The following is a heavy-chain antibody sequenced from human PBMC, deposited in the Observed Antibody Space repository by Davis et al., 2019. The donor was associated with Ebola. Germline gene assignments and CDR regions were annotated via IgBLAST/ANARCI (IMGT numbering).Heavy chain of an antibody. V-gene: IGHV3-53*01. Sequence: GGSLRLSCAASGFTVSSNYMSWVRQAPGKGLEWVSVIYSGGSTYYADSVKGRFTISRDNSKNTLYLQMNSLRAEDTAVYYCACSGWYPNWYFDLWGRGTLVTVSS. CDR3: ACSGWYPNWYFDL. J-gene: IGHJ2*01. D-gene: IGHD6-19*01. CDR1: GFTVSSNY. CDR2: IYSGGST.